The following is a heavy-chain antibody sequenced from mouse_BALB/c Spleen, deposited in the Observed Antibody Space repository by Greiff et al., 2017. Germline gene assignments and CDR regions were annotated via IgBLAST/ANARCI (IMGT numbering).Heavy chain of an antibody. CDR1: GYAFTNYW. Sequence: VQLQQSGAELVRPGTSVKISCKASGYAFTNYWLGWVKQRPGHGLEWIGDIYPGSGNTYYNEKFKGKATLTADKSSSTAYMQLSSLTSEDSAVYFCARRGNYGYDLYAMDYWGQGTSVTVSS. D-gene: IGHD2-2*01. J-gene: IGHJ4*01. CDR2: IYPGSGNT. CDR3: ARRGNYGYDLYAMDY. V-gene: IGHV1-63*01.